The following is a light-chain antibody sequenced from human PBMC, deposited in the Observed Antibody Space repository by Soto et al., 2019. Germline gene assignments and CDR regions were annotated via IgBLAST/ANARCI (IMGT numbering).Light chain of an antibody. Sequence: EIVLTQSPGTLSLSPGERATLSCRASQSVTSSYLAWYQQKPGQAPRLPIYGASSRATGIPDRFSGSGSGTDFILTISRLEPEDFAVYYCQQYGSTPVTFGQGTKVEI. J-gene: IGKJ1*01. CDR2: GAS. V-gene: IGKV3-20*01. CDR3: QQYGSTPVT. CDR1: QSVTSSY.